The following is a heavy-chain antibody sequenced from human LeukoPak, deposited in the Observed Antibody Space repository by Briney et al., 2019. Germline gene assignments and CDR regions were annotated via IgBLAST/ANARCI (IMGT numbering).Heavy chain of an antibody. D-gene: IGHD2-15*01. CDR2: ISAYNGNT. CDR1: GYTFTSYG. J-gene: IGHJ4*02. V-gene: IGHV1-18*04. Sequence: ASVKVSCKASGYTFTSYGISWVRQAPGQGLEWMGWISAYNGNTNYAQKLQGRVTMTTDTSTSTAYMELRSLRSDDTAVYYCARDLGYCSGGSCYSSGRFDYWGQGTLVTVSS. CDR3: ARDLGYCSGGSCYSSGRFDY.